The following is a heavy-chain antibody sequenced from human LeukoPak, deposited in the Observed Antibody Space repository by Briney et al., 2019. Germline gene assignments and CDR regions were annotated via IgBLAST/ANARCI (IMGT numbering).Heavy chain of an antibody. V-gene: IGHV3-74*01. CDR3: ARDGYSDSLDY. J-gene: IGHJ4*02. D-gene: IGHD4-11*01. CDR1: GFSFSSYW. CDR2: IKSDGSST. Sequence: GSLRLSCKASGFSFSSYWIHWVRQAPGKGLVWVSRIKSDGSSTTYADSVKGRFTISRDNAKNTLFLQMNSLRAEDTAVYYCARDGYSDSLDYWGQGTLVTVSS.